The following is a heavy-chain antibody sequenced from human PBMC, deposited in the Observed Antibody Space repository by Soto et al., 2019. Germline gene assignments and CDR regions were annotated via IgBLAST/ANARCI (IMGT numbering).Heavy chain of an antibody. CDR1: GFTFSSYW. V-gene: IGHV3-7*01. J-gene: IGHJ6*02. D-gene: IGHD6-19*01. Sequence: GGSLRLSCAASGFTFSSYWMSWVRQAPGKGLEWVANIKQDGSEKYYVDSVKGRFTISRDNAKNSLYLQMNSLRAEDTAVYYCARDCGREGRDAVAGNYYYYYGMDVWGQGTTVTVSS. CDR2: IKQDGSEK. CDR3: ARDCGREGRDAVAGNYYYYYGMDV.